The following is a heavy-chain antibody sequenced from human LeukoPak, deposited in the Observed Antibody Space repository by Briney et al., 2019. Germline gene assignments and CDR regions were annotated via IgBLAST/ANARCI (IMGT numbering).Heavy chain of an antibody. J-gene: IGHJ4*02. D-gene: IGHD3-3*01. V-gene: IGHV3-7*03. CDR3: TRVFGGYDVSDY. CDR1: GFTFSSFW. CDR2: IKKDGGQK. Sequence: PGGSLRLSCAASGFTFSSFWMSWVRQAPGKGLEWVANIKKDGGQKYYVDSVEGRFTISRDNAKNSLYLQMDSLRVDDTAVYYCTRVFGGYDVSDYWGQGTLVTVSS.